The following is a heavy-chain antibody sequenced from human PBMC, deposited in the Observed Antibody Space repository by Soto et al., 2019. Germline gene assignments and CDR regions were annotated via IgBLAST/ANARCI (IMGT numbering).Heavy chain of an antibody. J-gene: IGHJ4*02. V-gene: IGHV3-23*01. CDR1: GFTFRSYA. Sequence: GGSLRLSCAASGFTFRSYAMSWVRQAPGKGLEWVSAISGSGGSTYYADSVKGRFTISRDNSKNTLYLQMNSLRAEDTAVYYCAKDGGRDYGDYAKDYWGQGTLVTVSS. D-gene: IGHD4-17*01. CDR3: AKDGGRDYGDYAKDY. CDR2: ISGSGGST.